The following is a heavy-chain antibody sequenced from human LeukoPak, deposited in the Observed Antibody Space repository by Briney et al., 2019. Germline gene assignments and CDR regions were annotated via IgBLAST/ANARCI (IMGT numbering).Heavy chain of an antibody. J-gene: IGHJ4*02. CDR1: GFTLSTYS. Sequence: PGGSLRLSCAASGFTLSTYSMTWVRQAPGKGLEWVSSIYGSGERTFYADSVRGRFTVSRDNSKNTLYLEMNSLRAEDTAVYFCAKDVVPDSGWDLDHWGQGTLVTVSS. D-gene: IGHD6-19*01. CDR2: IYGSGERT. CDR3: AKDVVPDSGWDLDH. V-gene: IGHV3-23*01.